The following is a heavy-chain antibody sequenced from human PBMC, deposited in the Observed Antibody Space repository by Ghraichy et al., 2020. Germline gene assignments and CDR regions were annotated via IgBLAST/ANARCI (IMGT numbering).Heavy chain of an antibody. V-gene: IGHV4-34*01. CDR3: ARSVRGVPFFDY. CDR1: GGSFSGYY. D-gene: IGHD3-16*01. Sequence: SATLSLTCAVYGGSFSGYYWSWIRQPPGKGLEWIGEINHSGSTSYNPSLKSRVTISVDTSKNQFSLNLRSVTAADTAVYYCARSVRGVPFFDYWGQGTLVTVSS. CDR2: INHSGST. J-gene: IGHJ4*02.